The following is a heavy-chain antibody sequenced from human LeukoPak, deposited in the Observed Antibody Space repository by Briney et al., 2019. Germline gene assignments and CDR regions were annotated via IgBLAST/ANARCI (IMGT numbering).Heavy chain of an antibody. Sequence: PGGSLRLSCAASGFTFSSYCMSWVRQAPGKGLEWVAVISYDGSNKYYADSVKGRFTISRDNSKNTLYLQMNSLRAEDTAVYYCARDYSRYFDWLLPGGSGFDYWGQGTLVTVSS. CDR3: ARDYSRYFDWLLPGGSGFDY. D-gene: IGHD3-9*01. J-gene: IGHJ4*02. V-gene: IGHV3-30*03. CDR1: GFTFSSYC. CDR2: ISYDGSNK.